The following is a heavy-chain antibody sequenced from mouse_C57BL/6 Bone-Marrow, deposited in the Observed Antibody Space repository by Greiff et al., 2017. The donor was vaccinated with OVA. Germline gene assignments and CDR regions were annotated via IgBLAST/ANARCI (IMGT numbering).Heavy chain of an antibody. Sequence: EVKLVESGEGLVKPGGSLKLSCAASGFTFSSYAMSWVRQTPEKRLEWVAYISSGGDYIYYADTVKGRFTISRDNARNTLYLQMSSLKSEDTAMYYCTRARYPYYFDYWGQGTTLTVSS. CDR2: ISSGGDYI. CDR3: TRARYPYYFDY. V-gene: IGHV5-9-1*02. D-gene: IGHD1-1*01. CDR1: GFTFSSYA. J-gene: IGHJ2*01.